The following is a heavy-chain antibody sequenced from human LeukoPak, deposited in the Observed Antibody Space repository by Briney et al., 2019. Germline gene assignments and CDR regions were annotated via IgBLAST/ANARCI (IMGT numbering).Heavy chain of an antibody. CDR3: ARGSRSSGPTFDY. D-gene: IGHD6-19*01. J-gene: IGHJ4*02. Sequence: GGSLRLSCAASGFTFDDYAMHWVRQAPGKGLEWVAVISYDGSNKYYADSVKGRFTISRDNSKNTLYLQMNSLRAEDTAVYYCARGSRSSGPTFDYWGQGTLVTVSS. CDR2: ISYDGSNK. CDR1: GFTFDDYA. V-gene: IGHV3-30*04.